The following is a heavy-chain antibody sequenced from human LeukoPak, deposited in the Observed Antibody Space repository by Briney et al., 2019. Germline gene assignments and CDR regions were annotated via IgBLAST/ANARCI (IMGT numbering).Heavy chain of an antibody. CDR3: ARDRGGWLRYFDWLLKRSHFAITPLDY. D-gene: IGHD3-9*01. CDR1: GYTFTSYG. Sequence: GASVKVSCKASGYTFTSYGISWVRQAPGQGLEWMGWISAYNGNTNYAQKLQGRVTMTTDTSTSTAYMELRSLRSDDTAVYYCARDRGGWLRYFDWLLKRSHFAITPLDYWGQGTLVTVSS. J-gene: IGHJ4*02. CDR2: ISAYNGNT. V-gene: IGHV1-18*01.